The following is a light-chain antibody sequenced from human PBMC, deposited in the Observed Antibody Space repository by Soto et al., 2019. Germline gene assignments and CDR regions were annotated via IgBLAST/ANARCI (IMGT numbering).Light chain of an antibody. J-gene: IGKJ3*01. Sequence: AIQLTQSPSSLSASVGDRVTITCRASQGISSALAWYQQKPGKAPKLLIYDASSLESGVPSRFSGSGSGTDFTLTISSLQPEDFATYYCHQFNSYPLFTFGPGTKVDIK. CDR2: DAS. V-gene: IGKV1-13*02. CDR3: HQFNSYPLFT. CDR1: QGISSA.